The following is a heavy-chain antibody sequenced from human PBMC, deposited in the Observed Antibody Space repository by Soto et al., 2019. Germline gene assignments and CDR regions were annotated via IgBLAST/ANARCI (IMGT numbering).Heavy chain of an antibody. CDR1: GFTFRTYS. V-gene: IGHV3-48*02. D-gene: IGHD1-26*01. Sequence: EVQLVESGGGLVQPGGSLGLSCAASGFTFRTYSMNWVRQAPGKGLEWLAYINTGGTTSYHADSVRGRFTISRDDAEDSLYLQMTSLRDDDTAVYYCTRGDGSRGHHWGQGTLVTVSS. CDR3: TRGDGSRGHH. J-gene: IGHJ5*02. CDR2: INTGGTTS.